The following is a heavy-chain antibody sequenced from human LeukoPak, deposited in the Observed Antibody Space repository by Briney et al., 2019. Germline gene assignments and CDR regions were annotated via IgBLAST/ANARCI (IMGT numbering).Heavy chain of an antibody. V-gene: IGHV4-4*07. Sequence: PSETLSLTCTVSGGSTSSYYWSWIRQPPGKGLEWIGRIFTSGIISGNTNYNPSLKSRVTISVDTSKNQFSLRLSSVTAADTAVYYCARSNGFNDAFDIWGQGTMVTVSS. J-gene: IGHJ3*02. CDR1: GGSTSSYY. CDR2: IFTSGIISGNT. D-gene: IGHD4-17*01. CDR3: ARSNGFNDAFDI.